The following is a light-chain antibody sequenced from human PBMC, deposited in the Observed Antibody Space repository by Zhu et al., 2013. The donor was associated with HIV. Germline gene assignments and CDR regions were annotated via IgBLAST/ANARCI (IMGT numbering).Light chain of an antibody. J-gene: IGKJ2*01. Sequence: DIQMTQSPSSLSASVGDRVTITCRASQNTDSYLNWYQQKPGKAPNLLIYTASTLQSGVPSRFSGSGSGTDFTLTISSLQAEDVAVYYCQQYYSTPYTFGQGTKLEIK. V-gene: IGKV1-39*01. CDR2: TAS. CDR3: QQYYSTPYT. CDR1: QNTDSY.